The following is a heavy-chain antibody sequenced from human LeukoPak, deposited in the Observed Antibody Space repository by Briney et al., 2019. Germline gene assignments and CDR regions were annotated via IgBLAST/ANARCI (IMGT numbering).Heavy chain of an antibody. CDR3: ARANSGWYGY. CDR2: IIPILGIA. Sequence: SVKVSCKASGGTSSSYTISWVRQAPGQGLEWMGRIIPILGIANYAQKFQGRVTITVDKSTSTAYMELSSLRSEDTAVYYCARANSGWYGYWGQGTLVTVSS. J-gene: IGHJ4*02. D-gene: IGHD6-19*01. CDR1: GGTSSSYT. V-gene: IGHV1-69*02.